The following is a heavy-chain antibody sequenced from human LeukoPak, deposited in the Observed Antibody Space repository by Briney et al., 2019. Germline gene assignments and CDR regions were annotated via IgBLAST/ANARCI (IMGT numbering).Heavy chain of an antibody. CDR1: GFTVSSNY. CDR3: ARDGSARSLGN. D-gene: IGHD6-6*01. Sequence: GGSLRLSCAASGFTVSSNYMSWVRQAPGKGLEWVSVIDNGGSTYYADSVKGRFTISRDNSKNTLYLQMNRLRAEDTAVYYCARDGSARSLGNWGQGTLVSVSS. CDR2: IDNGGST. V-gene: IGHV3-53*01. J-gene: IGHJ4*02.